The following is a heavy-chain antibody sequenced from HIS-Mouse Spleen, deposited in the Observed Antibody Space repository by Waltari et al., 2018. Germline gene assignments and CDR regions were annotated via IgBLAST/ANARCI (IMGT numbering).Heavy chain of an antibody. D-gene: IGHD6-13*01. CDR3: AREIPYSSSWYDWYFDL. CDR1: GGSISSSSYY. Sequence: QLQLQESGPGLVKPSETLSLTCTVSGGSISSSSYYWGWIRQPPGKGLEGIGGFDYRGSTYYNPPLKSRVTISVDTSKNQFSLKLSSVTAADTAVYYCAREIPYSSSWYDWYFDLWGRGTLVTVSS. J-gene: IGHJ2*01. V-gene: IGHV4-39*07. CDR2: FDYRGST.